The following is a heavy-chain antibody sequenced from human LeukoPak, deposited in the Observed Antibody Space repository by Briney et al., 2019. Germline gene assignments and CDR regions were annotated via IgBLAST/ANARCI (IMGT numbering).Heavy chain of an antibody. CDR1: GFTFSSYA. V-gene: IGHV3-23*01. J-gene: IGHJ4*02. CDR2: ISGSGGST. CDR3: SGDSYGPDYYDSSGYSY. Sequence: GGSLRLSCAASGFTFSSYAMSWVRQAPGKGLEWVSVISGSGGSTYYADSVKGRFTISRDNSKNTLYLQMNSLRAEDTAVYYCSGDSYGPDYYDSSGYSYWGQGTLVTVSS. D-gene: IGHD3-22*01.